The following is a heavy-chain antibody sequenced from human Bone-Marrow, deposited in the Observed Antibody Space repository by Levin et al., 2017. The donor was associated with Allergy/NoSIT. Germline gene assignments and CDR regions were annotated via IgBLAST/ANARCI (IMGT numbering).Heavy chain of an antibody. J-gene: IGHJ4*01. V-gene: IGHV3-15*01. CDR2: IKSKFDGGTT. CDR3: TKDRPVTRGGVMTN. CDR1: GLTFKNAW. D-gene: IGHD3-16*01. Sequence: GESLKISCVVSGLTFKNAWMTWVRQAPGRGPEWVGRIKSKFDGGTTDYAAPVKARFTISRDDSHNTVYLQMNSLTTEDTGMEDCTKDRPVTRGGVMTNWGQEALVTVSS.